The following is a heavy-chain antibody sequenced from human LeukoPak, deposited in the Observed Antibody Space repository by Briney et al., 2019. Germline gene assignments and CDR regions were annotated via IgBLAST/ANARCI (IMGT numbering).Heavy chain of an antibody. CDR1: GGSISSGGYS. CDR3: ARGGGRFGEFTAFDY. J-gene: IGHJ4*02. CDR2: IYHSGST. D-gene: IGHD3-10*01. V-gene: IGHV4-30-2*01. Sequence: PSETLSLTCAVSGGSISSGGYSWSWIRQPPGKGLEWIGYIYHSGSTYYNPSLKSRVTLSVDRSKNQFSLKLSSVTAADTAVYYCARGGGRFGEFTAFDYWGQGTLVTVSS.